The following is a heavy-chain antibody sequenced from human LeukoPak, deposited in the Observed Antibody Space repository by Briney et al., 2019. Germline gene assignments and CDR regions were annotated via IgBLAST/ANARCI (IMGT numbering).Heavy chain of an antibody. V-gene: IGHV3-21*01. D-gene: IGHD3-9*01. J-gene: IGHJ6*03. Sequence: GGSLRLSCAASGFTFSSYSMNWVRQAPGKGLEWVSSISSSSSYRYYADSVKGRFTISRDNAKNSLYLQMNSLRAEDTAVYYCARDLGVSYDILTGYSNYYYMDVWGKGTTVTVSS. CDR3: ARDLGVSYDILTGYSNYYYMDV. CDR2: ISSSSSYR. CDR1: GFTFSSYS.